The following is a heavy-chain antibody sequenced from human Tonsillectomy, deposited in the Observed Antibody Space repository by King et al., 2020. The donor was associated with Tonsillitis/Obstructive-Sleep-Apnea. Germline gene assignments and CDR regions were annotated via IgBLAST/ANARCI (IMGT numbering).Heavy chain of an antibody. Sequence: VQLQESGPGLVKPSETLSLTCTVSGGSISSYSWSWIRQPPGKGLEWIGYMYYSGSTNYNPSLKSRVTISVDTSKNQFSLKLSSVTAADTAVYYCARDMVLETGCAAFDIWGQGTMVTVSS. CDR2: MYYSGST. CDR1: GGSISSYS. CDR3: ARDMVLETGCAAFDI. V-gene: IGHV4-59*01. D-gene: IGHD2-8*01. J-gene: IGHJ3*02.